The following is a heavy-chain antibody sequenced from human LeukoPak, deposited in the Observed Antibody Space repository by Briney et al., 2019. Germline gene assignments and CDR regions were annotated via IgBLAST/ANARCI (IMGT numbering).Heavy chain of an antibody. D-gene: IGHD5-24*01. CDR3: ASRVEMATTGPDFDY. CDR2: INPSGGST. CDR1: GYTFTSYY. V-gene: IGHV1-46*01. Sequence: GASVKVSCKASGYTFTSYYMHWVRQAPGQGLEWMGIINPSGGSTSYAQKFQGRVTMTRDTSTSTVYMELSSLRSEDTAVYYCASRVEMATTGPDFDYWGQGTLVTVSS. J-gene: IGHJ4*02.